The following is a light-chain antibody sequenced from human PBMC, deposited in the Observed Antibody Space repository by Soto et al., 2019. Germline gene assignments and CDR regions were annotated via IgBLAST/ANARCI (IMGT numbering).Light chain of an antibody. CDR2: ATS. J-gene: IGKJ1*01. Sequence: DIQMTQSPSSLSASVGDRVTITCRASQSIRSYLSWYQQRPGKGPNLLIYATSSLQSGVPSRFSGSGSGTDFTLTISRLQPEDFSTYYCQQSYSTPWTFGQGTKVEIK. V-gene: IGKV1-39*01. CDR1: QSIRSY. CDR3: QQSYSTPWT.